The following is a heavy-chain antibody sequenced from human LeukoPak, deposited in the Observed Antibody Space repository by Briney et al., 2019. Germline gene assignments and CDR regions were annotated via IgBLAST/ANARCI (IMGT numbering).Heavy chain of an antibody. J-gene: IGHJ4*02. V-gene: IGHV1-2*02. CDR2: INPNSGGT. Sequence: ASVKVSCKASGYTFTGYYMHWVRQAPGQGLEWMGWINPNSGGTNYAQKFQGRVTMTRDTSISTAYMELSRLRSDDTAVYYCARGPKWFGELSSDYWGQGTLVTVSS. D-gene: IGHD3-10*01. CDR1: GYTFTGYY. CDR3: ARGPKWFGELSSDY.